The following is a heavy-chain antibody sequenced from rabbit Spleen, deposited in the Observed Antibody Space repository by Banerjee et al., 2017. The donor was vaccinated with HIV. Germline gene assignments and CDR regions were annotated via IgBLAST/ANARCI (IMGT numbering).Heavy chain of an antibody. V-gene: IGHV1S40*01. J-gene: IGHJ4*01. CDR1: GFSFSSSYW. CDR3: ARDLTGVIGWNFGW. CDR2: IHGGSRNNI. Sequence: QSLEESGGDLVKPGASLTLTCTASGFSFSSSYWICWVRQAPGKGLEWIACIHGGSRNNIYYASWVNGRFTISSHNAQNTLYLQMTSLTVADTATYFCARDLTGVIGWNFGWWGQGTLVTVS. D-gene: IGHD1-1*01.